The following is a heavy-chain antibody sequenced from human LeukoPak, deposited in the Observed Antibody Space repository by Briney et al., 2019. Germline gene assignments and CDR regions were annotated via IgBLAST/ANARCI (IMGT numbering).Heavy chain of an antibody. CDR1: GYTFTGYY. Sequence: ASVKVSCKASGYTFTGYYMHWVRQAPGQGLEWMGWSNPNSGGTNYAQKFQGRVTMTRDTSISTAYMELSRLRSDDTAVYYCARVVCSSTSCYPVPKRGDAFDIWGQGTMVTVSS. CDR2: SNPNSGGT. J-gene: IGHJ3*02. V-gene: IGHV1-2*02. D-gene: IGHD2-2*01. CDR3: ARVVCSSTSCYPVPKRGDAFDI.